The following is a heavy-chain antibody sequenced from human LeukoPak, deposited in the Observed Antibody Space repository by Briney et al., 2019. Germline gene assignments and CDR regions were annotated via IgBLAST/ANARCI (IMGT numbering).Heavy chain of an antibody. CDR3: ARECYQSHNWFDP. J-gene: IGHJ5*02. Sequence: PGGSLRLSCAASVFTFSSYGRHWFRQAPGKGLEWVAVVWYDGSNKYYADSVKGRFTISRDNSKNTLYLQMNSLRAEDTAVYYCARECYQSHNWFDPWGQGTLVTVSS. CDR2: VWYDGSNK. CDR1: VFTFSSYG. V-gene: IGHV3-33*01. D-gene: IGHD2-15*01.